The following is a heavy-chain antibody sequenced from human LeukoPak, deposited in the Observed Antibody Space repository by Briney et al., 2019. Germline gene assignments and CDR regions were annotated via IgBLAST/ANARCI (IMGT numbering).Heavy chain of an antibody. CDR2: IRSKANSYAT. CDR1: GFTFSGSA. V-gene: IGHV3-73*01. J-gene: IGHJ4*02. D-gene: IGHD3-3*01. CDR3: TSLYDFWSGYYDH. Sequence: GGSLTLSCAAAGFTFSGSAMHWVRQAAGKGLEWVGRIRSKANSYATAYAASVKGRFTISRDDSKNTAYLQMNSLKTEDTAVYYWTSLYDFWSGYYDHWGQGTLVTVSS.